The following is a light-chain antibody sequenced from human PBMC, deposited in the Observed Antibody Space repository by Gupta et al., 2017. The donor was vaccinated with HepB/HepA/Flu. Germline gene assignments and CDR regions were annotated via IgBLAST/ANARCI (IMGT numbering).Light chain of an antibody. CDR1: HSLVFSDGNTY. V-gene: IGKV2-30*01. Sequence: DVVMTQSPLFLPVTLGQPASISCSASHSLVFSDGNTYLDWFQQKPGQSPRLLIYKGSNRDSGVPDRFSGSGSGTDFTLKISRVEAEDVGVYYCMQSLHSPYTFGQGTKLEIK. CDR2: KGS. CDR3: MQSLHSPYT. J-gene: IGKJ2*01.